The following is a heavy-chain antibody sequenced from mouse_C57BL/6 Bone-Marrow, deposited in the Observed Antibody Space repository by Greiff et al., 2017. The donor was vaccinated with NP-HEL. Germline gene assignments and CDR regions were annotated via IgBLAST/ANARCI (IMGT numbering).Heavy chain of an antibody. D-gene: IGHD2-2*01. J-gene: IGHJ4*01. CDR2: ILPSIGRT. CDR1: DSEVFPIAY. CDR3: ARMVTTGGYAMDY. Sequence: QVQLKESGSELRSPGSSVKLSCKDFDSEVFPIAYMSWVRQKPGHGFEWIGGILPSIGRTIYGEKFEDKATLDADTLSNTAYLELNSLTSEDSAIYYCARMVTTGGYAMDYWGQGTSVTVSS. V-gene: IGHV15-2*01.